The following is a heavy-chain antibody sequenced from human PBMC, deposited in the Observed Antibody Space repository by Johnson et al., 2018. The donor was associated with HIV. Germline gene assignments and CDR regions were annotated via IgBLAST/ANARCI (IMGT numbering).Heavy chain of an antibody. J-gene: IGHJ3*01. D-gene: IGHD2-2*01. Sequence: VQLVESGGGVARPGGSLRLSCEASGFSFDEYDMSWVRQAPGKGLEWVSGINWNGATPGSADSVKGRFTISRDNAKNSLYLQMNSLTAGDTAVYYCSRRSTRSDGFDLWGQGTMVIVSS. V-gene: IGHV3-20*04. CDR1: GFSFDEYD. CDR2: INWNGATP. CDR3: SRRSTRSDGFDL.